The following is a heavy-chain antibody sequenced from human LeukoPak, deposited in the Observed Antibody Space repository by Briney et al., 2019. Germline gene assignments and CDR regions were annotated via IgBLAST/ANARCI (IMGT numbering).Heavy chain of an antibody. CDR3: ARGGNMVRY. Sequence: KTSETLSLTCTVSGGSISSYYWSWIRQPPGKGLEWIGYIYYSGSTNYNPSLKSRVTISVDTSKNQFSLKLSSVTAADTAVYYCARGGNMVRYWGQGTLVTVSS. CDR1: GGSISSYY. CDR2: IYYSGST. V-gene: IGHV4-59*01. D-gene: IGHD3-10*01. J-gene: IGHJ4*02.